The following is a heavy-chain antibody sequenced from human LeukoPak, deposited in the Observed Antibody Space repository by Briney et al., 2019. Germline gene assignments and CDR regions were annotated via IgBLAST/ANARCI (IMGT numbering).Heavy chain of an antibody. CDR1: GFTFSDYD. CDR3: ARAFPPLRTSAAGDF. Sequence: GGSLRLSCTASGFTFSDYDMNWVRLTPGKGLEWVSSISGRSSHMYYTDSAKGRFTISRDNAKNSLYLQMNSLRAEDTAVCYCARAFPPLRTSAAGDFWGQGTLVTVSS. D-gene: IGHD6-25*01. V-gene: IGHV3-21*06. CDR2: ISGRSSHM. J-gene: IGHJ4*02.